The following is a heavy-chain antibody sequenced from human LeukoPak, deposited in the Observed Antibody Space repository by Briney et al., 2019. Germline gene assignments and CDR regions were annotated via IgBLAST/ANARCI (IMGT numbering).Heavy chain of an antibody. D-gene: IGHD6-13*01. CDR3: ARDPGSSSWYLTLEGGYYFDY. V-gene: IGHV3-21*01. CDR2: ISSIRNYI. J-gene: IGHJ4*02. CDR1: KFTFSDYS. Sequence: SGGSLRLSCAASKFTFSDYSMSWVRQAPGKGLEWVSSISSIRNYIYYADSVKGRFTVSRDNAKNSLYLQMNSLRAEDTAVYYRARDPGSSSWYLTLEGGYYFDYWGQGTLVTVSS.